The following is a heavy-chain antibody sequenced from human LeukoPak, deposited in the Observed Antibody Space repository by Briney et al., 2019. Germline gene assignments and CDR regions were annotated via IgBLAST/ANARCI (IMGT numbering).Heavy chain of an antibody. V-gene: IGHV3-73*01. Sequence: GGSLRLSCAASGFIFSGSALQWVRQAPGKGLEWVGRIRNKANNNATAYAASVRGRFTISRDDSKNMVYLQMNSLKTEDTAVYYCTRSLVDDFGGNSPYYFDHWGQGTLVTVSS. CDR3: TRSLVDDFGGNSPYYFDH. J-gene: IGHJ4*02. D-gene: IGHD4-23*01. CDR2: IRNKANNNAT. CDR1: GFIFSGSA.